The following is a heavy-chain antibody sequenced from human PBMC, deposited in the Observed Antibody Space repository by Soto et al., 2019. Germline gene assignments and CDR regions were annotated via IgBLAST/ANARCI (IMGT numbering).Heavy chain of an antibody. D-gene: IGHD2-2*01. CDR1: GYTFSNYG. V-gene: IGHV1-18*01. CDR3: ARVVPGAEAWFGP. Sequence: ASVKVSCKTSGYTFSNYGITWVRQAPGQPLEWLGWISLYSDGANYAQRFQGRVSMTTDTSTTTAYMELRSLRSDDTAVYYCARVVPGAEAWFGPWGQGTLVTVAS. CDR2: ISLYSDGA. J-gene: IGHJ5*02.